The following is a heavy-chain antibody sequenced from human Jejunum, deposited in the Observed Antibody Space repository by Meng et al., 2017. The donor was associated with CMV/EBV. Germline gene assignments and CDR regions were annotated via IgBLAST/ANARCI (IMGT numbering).Heavy chain of an antibody. CDR1: SSYA. Sequence: SSYAMDGVRQAPGKGLEWVAVISYGGSDKYYADSVKGRFTISRDISKNTLYLQMSSLRAEDTAVYFCARARIPSRPIRDYYGMDVWGQGTTVTVSS. D-gene: IGHD6-6*01. CDR2: ISYGGSDK. V-gene: IGHV3-30*04. CDR3: ARARIPSRPIRDYYGMDV. J-gene: IGHJ6*02.